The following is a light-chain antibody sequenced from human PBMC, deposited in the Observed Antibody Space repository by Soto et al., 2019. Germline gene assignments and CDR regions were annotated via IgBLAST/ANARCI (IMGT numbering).Light chain of an antibody. V-gene: IGKV3D-15*01. Sequence: EVVMTQSPATLSASPGERATLSCRASQIVNSRLAWYQQKPGQAPSLLIYGAFTRATGITDRFSGSVSGTDFTLTISGLEPEDFATYYCQQYDSFSVTFGQGTKVDIK. CDR1: QIVNSR. CDR3: QQYDSFSVT. J-gene: IGKJ1*01. CDR2: GAF.